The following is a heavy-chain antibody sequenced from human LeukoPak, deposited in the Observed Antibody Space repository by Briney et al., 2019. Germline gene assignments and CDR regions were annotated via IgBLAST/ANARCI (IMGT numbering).Heavy chain of an antibody. CDR2: IYTSGST. Sequence: PSETLSLTRTVSGGSISSYYWSWIRQPAGKGLEWIGRIYTSGSTNYNPSLKSRVTMSVDTSKNQFSLKLSSVTAADTAVYYCARERRDGYNYDYYYYYMDVWGKGTTVTVSS. D-gene: IGHD5-24*01. CDR1: GGSISSYY. J-gene: IGHJ6*03. V-gene: IGHV4-4*07. CDR3: ARERRDGYNYDYYYYYMDV.